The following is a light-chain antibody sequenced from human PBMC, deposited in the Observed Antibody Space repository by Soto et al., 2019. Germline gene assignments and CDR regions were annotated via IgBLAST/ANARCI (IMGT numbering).Light chain of an antibody. V-gene: IGLV1-40*01. CDR1: SSNSGAGYD. J-gene: IGLJ1*01. Sequence: QSVRTQPPSVSGAPGQRVTISCTGSSSNSGAGYDVHWYQQLPGTAPKLLIYGNSNRPSGVPDRFSGSKSGTSVSLAITGLQAEDEADYYCQSYDSSLSGYVFGTGTKVTVL. CDR2: GNS. CDR3: QSYDSSLSGYV.